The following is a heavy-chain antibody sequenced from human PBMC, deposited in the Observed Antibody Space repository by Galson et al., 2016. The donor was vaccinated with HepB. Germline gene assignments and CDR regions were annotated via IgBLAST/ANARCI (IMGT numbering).Heavy chain of an antibody. D-gene: IGHD2-21*01. CDR2: IYSDGGGI. CDR1: GFTFSNYW. J-gene: IGHJ2*01. CDR3: ARVLCGGLCGGADWSFDL. Sequence: SLRLSCAASGFTFSNYWMHWVRQAPGEGLVWVSRIYSDGGGIAYADSVKGRLTVSRDNAQNTLYLQMSSLRVDDSAIYYCARVLCGGLCGGADWSFDLWGRGTLVAVSS. V-gene: IGHV3-74*01.